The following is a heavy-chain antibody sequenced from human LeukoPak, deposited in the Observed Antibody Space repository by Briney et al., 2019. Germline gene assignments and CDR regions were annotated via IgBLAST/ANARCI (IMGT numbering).Heavy chain of an antibody. CDR3: ARDACSGGSCYSGFDP. D-gene: IGHD2-15*01. CDR1: GFTFSSYS. CDR2: IRSGSSFI. J-gene: IGHJ5*02. Sequence: GGSLRLSCAASGFTFSSYSMNWVRQARGEGLECVSYIRSGSSFIYYADSVKGRFTISRDNAKNSLYLQMNSLRAEDTAVYYCARDACSGGSCYSGFDPWGQGTLVTVSS. V-gene: IGHV3-48*01.